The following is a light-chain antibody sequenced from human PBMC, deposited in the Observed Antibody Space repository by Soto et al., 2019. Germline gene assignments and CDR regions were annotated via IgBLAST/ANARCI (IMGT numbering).Light chain of an antibody. J-gene: IGKJ4*01. CDR2: DTS. CDR3: QQRSYSPLLWT. CDR1: QSVGSS. Sequence: IVLTQSPATLSLSPGERATLSCRASQSVGSSLAWYQQKPGQAPRLLIYDTSNRATGIPAKFSGSGSGTDFTLTISSLEPEDFASYYCQQRSYSPLLWTFGEGTKVEIK. V-gene: IGKV3-11*01.